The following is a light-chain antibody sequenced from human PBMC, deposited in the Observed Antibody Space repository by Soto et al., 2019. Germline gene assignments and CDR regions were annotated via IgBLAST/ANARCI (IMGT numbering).Light chain of an antibody. CDR3: ASCDDSLSGDV. J-gene: IGLJ7*01. CDR2: KNN. CDR1: RSNIGSSN. V-gene: IGLV1-47*01. Sequence: QSVLTQPPSASGTPGQRVTISCSGSRSNIGSSNVYWYQQDPGTAPKLLMYKNNQRPSGVPDRFSGSKSGTSASLAIIGLRSEDEADYYCASCDDSLSGDVFGGGTQLTVL.